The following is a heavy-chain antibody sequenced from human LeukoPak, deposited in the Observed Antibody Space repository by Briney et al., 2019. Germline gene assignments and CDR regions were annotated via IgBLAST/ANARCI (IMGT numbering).Heavy chain of an antibody. J-gene: IGHJ4*02. CDR3: ARVNYYGSGGQFDY. Sequence: PSETLSLTCTVSGGSISSYYWSWIRQPPGKGLEWIGYIYYSGSTNYNPSLKSRVTISVDTSKNQFSLKLSSVTAADTAMYYCARVNYYGSGGQFDYWGQGTLVTVSS. CDR2: IYYSGST. V-gene: IGHV4-59*01. CDR1: GGSISSYY. D-gene: IGHD3-10*01.